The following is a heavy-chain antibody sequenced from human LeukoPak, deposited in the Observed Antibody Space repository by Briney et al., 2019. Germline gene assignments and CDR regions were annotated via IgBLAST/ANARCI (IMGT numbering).Heavy chain of an antibody. J-gene: IGHJ4*02. CDR1: GFIFSNYW. Sequence: GGSLRLSCAASGFIFSNYWMSWVRQAPGKGLEWVANIKQDASAKYCVDSVKGRFTISRDNAKKSLYLQMNSLRAEDTAVYYCARDGYGSTLGNYWGQGTLVTVSS. CDR2: IKQDASAK. CDR3: ARDGYGSTLGNY. D-gene: IGHD2-2*03. V-gene: IGHV3-7*05.